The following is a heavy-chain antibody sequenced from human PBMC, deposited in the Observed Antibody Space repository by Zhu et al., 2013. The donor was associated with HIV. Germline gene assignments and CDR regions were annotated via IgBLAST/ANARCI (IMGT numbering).Heavy chain of an antibody. CDR3: ARERRDGYNLDY. CDR2: INPNSGDA. V-gene: IGHV1-2*02. Sequence: QVQLVQSGAEVKKPGASVKVSCKASGSTFSGYYIHWVRQAPGQGLEWMGWINPNSGDANYAQNFQGRVTMTRDTSISTAYMDLTRLTSDDTAVYYCARERRDGYNLDYWGQGTLVTVSS. J-gene: IGHJ4*02. CDR1: GSTFSGYY. D-gene: IGHD5-12*01.